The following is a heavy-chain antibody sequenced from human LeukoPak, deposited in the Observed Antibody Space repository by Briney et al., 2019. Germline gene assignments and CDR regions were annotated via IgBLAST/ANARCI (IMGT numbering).Heavy chain of an antibody. CDR1: DGSVRSATYY. J-gene: IGHJ6*03. V-gene: IGHV4-61*01. CDR3: ARVYSSSWDDQGYYYYMDV. CDR2: IFYSGST. Sequence: SETLSLTCTVSDGSVRSATYYWSWIRQPPGKGLEWIAYIFYSGSTNYNPSLKSLVTISVDTSKNQFSLKLNSVTAADTAIYYCARVYSSSWDDQGYYYYMDVWGKGSTVTVSS. D-gene: IGHD6-13*01.